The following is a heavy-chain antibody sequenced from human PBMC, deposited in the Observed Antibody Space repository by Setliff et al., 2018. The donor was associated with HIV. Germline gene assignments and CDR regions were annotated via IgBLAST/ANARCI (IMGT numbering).Heavy chain of an antibody. CDR2: MYISGGT. CDR1: GGSINNHY. V-gene: IGHV4-4*07. J-gene: IGHJ4*02. CDR3: ARGPPPDFDF. Sequence: PSETLSLTCTVSGGSINNHYWSWIRQPAGKGLEWIGRMYISGGTDYNPSLKSRVTMSADTSKNQFSLKLNSLTAADTAVYYCARGPPPDFDFWGQGALVTVS.